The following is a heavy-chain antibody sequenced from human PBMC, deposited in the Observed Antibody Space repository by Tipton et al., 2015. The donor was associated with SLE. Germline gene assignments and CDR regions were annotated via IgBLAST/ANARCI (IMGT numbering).Heavy chain of an antibody. CDR2: IKQDGSEK. D-gene: IGHD3-3*01. V-gene: IGHV3-7*01. Sequence: SLRLSCVASGLTLSNYWMNWVRQAPGKGPEWVANIKQDGSEKYYLDSVKGRFTVSRDNAKNSLYLQMNSLRVEDTAVYYCAADFGNGFYLKWGQGTLVTVSS. CDR1: GLTLSNYW. CDR3: AADFGNGFYLK. J-gene: IGHJ4*02.